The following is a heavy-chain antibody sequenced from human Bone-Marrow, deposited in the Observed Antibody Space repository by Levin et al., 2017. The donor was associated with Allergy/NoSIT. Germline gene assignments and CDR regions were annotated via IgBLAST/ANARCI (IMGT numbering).Heavy chain of an antibody. CDR2: ISGGGGRT. J-gene: IGHJ4*02. Sequence: GESLKISCTASGFTFSTYAMSWVRQAPGKGLEWVSSISGGGGRTDYADSVKGRFTISRDNPKNTLYLQRNSLRVEDTAVYYCAKGMELWDIIAVGPPFDYWGQGTLVTVSS. CDR3: AKGMELWDIIAVGPPFDY. D-gene: IGHD6-19*01. CDR1: GFTFSTYA. V-gene: IGHV3-23*01.